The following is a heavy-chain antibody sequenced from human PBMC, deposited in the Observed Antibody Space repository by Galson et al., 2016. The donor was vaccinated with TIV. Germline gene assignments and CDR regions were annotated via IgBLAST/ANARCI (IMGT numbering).Heavy chain of an antibody. CDR1: GYTFTSYD. D-gene: IGHD2-15*01. J-gene: IGHJ1*01. CDR2: MNPNSGNT. Sequence: SVKVSCKGSGYTFTSYDINWVRQATGQGLEWMGWMNPNSGNTGYAQDFQGRVTMTRDNSISTAYMELSSVRSEDTAVYYCRRGHTRSRGGNYFHHWGQGTLVTVSS. CDR3: RRGHTRSRGGNYFHH. V-gene: IGHV1-8*01.